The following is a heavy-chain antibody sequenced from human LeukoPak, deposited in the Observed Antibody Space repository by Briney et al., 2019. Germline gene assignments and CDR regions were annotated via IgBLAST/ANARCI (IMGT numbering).Heavy chain of an antibody. V-gene: IGHV4-59*01. Sequence: SETLSLTCTVSGGFIRSYYWSWIRQPPGRGLEWIGYIYYSGSTNYNPSLKSRVTISVDTSKKQFSLKLSSVTAADTAVYYCARVREGRGYYYYMDVWGKGTTVTVSS. CDR2: IYYSGST. CDR1: GGFIRSYY. D-gene: IGHD1-26*01. J-gene: IGHJ6*03. CDR3: ARVREGRGYYYYMDV.